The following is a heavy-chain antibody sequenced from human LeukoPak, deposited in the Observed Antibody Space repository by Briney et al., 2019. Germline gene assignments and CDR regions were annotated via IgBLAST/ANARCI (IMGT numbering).Heavy chain of an antibody. D-gene: IGHD3-22*01. CDR3: AKRPSYYYDSSALSYYFDY. J-gene: IGHJ4*02. Sequence: GASLRLSCAASGFTFSSYAMSWVRQAPGKGLEWVSAISGSGGSTYYADSVKGRFTISRDNSKNTPYLQMNSLRAEDTAVYYCAKRPSYYYDSSALSYYFDYWGQGTLVTVSS. V-gene: IGHV3-23*01. CDR2: ISGSGGST. CDR1: GFTFSSYA.